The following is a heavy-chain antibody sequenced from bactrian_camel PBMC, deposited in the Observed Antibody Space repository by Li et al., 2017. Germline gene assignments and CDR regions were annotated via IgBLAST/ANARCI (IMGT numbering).Heavy chain of an antibody. J-gene: IGHJ7*01. CDR2: IYRNFARSADDP. Sequence: HVQLVESGGQWVQAGGSLRLSCQAVGWTYRRNCIAWFRQAPGKEREGIARIYRNFARSADDPYYADSVKGRFTISRDNTGGMLYLLRNSLKPEDTAVYYCVKARGDMWIFYYSMEYWGKGTQVTVS. CDR1: GWTYRRNC. V-gene: IGHV3S6*01.